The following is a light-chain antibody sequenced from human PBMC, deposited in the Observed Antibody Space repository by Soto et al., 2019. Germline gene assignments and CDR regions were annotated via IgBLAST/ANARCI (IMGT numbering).Light chain of an antibody. CDR1: QSVSSN. V-gene: IGKV3-20*01. CDR2: GAS. J-gene: IGKJ4*01. Sequence: EIVLTQSPATLSVSPWERATLSCRASQSVSSNLAWYQQKPGQAPSLLIYGASSRATGIPDRFSGSGSGTNFTLTISRLEPEDFAVYYCQQYGNSPLTFGGGTKVDIK. CDR3: QQYGNSPLT.